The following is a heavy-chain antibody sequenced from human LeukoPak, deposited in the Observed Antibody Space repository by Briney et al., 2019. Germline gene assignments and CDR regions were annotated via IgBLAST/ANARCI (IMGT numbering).Heavy chain of an antibody. CDR2: IYARNGDT. J-gene: IGHJ1*01. Sequence: AAVKVSCKASGYTFSGYYIHWVRPAPGRGLEWVGWIYARNGDTNYVQKFQGRVILTRDTSITTSYMEVISLTSDDTAVYYCARASLASAGTRFWGQGTLVIVSS. CDR3: ARASLASAGTRF. D-gene: IGHD6-13*01. V-gene: IGHV1-2*02. CDR1: GYTFSGYY.